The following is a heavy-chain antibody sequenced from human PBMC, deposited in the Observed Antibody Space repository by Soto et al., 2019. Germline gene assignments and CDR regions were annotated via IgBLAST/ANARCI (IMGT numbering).Heavy chain of an antibody. CDR2: ISGSGGST. V-gene: IGHV3-23*01. CDR1: GFTFSSYA. D-gene: IGHD2-8*01. Sequence: GGSLRLSCAASGFTFSSYAMSWVRQAPGKGLEWVSAISGSGGSTYYADSVKGRFTISRDNSKNTLYLRMNSLRAGDTAIYYCVRDLSPGVLKNWSDPWGQGTLVTVSS. J-gene: IGHJ5*02. CDR3: VRDLSPGVLKNWSDP.